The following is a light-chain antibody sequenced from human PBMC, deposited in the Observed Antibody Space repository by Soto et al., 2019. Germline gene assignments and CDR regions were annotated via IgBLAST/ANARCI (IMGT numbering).Light chain of an antibody. CDR2: KAS. CDR3: QQYNSYSLT. Sequence: DIQMTQSPSTLSASVGVRVTITCRASQSISSWLAWYQQKPGKAPKLLIYKASSLGSGVPSRFSGSGSGTEFTLTISSLQPDDFATYYCQQYNSYSLTFGQGTKVEIK. J-gene: IGKJ1*01. CDR1: QSISSW. V-gene: IGKV1-5*03.